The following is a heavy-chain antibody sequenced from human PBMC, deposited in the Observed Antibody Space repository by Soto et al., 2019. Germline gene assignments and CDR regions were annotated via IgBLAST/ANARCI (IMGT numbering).Heavy chain of an antibody. CDR3: AKTYYDFWSGSHLSSYFDD. CDR1: GYTFTGYY. V-gene: IGHV1-2*02. Sequence: GXSVNVSXXGSGYTFTGYYMHWVRQAPGQGLEWMGWINPNSGGTNYSQKFQGRVTMTRDTSISTAYMELSRLRSDDTAVYYCAKTYYDFWSGSHLSSYFDDWGQGTLVTVSS. D-gene: IGHD3-3*01. CDR2: INPNSGGT. J-gene: IGHJ4*02.